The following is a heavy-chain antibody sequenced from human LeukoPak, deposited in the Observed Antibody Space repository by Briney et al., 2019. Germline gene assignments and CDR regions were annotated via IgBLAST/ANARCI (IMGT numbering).Heavy chain of an antibody. CDR3: AKPYSGTILTGWFDP. CDR2: IKSDGSST. Sequence: PGGSLRLSCAASGFTFSSYWMHWVRQAPGKGLVWVSHIKSDGSSTSYADSVKGRFTISRDNSKNTLYLQMNSLRAEDTALYYCAKPYSGTILTGWFDPWGQGTLVTVSS. D-gene: IGHD3-9*01. V-gene: IGHV3-74*01. CDR1: GFTFSSYW. J-gene: IGHJ5*02.